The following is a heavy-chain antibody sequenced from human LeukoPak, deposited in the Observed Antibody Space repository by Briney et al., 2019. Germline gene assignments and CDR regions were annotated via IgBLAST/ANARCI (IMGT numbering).Heavy chain of an antibody. J-gene: IGHJ5*02. D-gene: IGHD5-12*01. CDR2: INHSGST. CDR3: ARGTGVDIVATIPSRLGDKFDP. V-gene: IGHV4-34*01. CDR1: GGSFSGYY. Sequence: KPSETLSLTCAVYGGSFSGYYWSRIRQPPGKGLEWIGEINHSGSTNYNPSLKSRVTISVDTSKNQFSLKLSSVTAADTAVYCCARGTGVDIVATIPSRLGDKFDPWGQGTLVTVSS.